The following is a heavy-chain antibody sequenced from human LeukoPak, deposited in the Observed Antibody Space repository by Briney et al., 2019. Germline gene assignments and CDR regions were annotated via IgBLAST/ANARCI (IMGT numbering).Heavy chain of an antibody. V-gene: IGHV4-4*07. D-gene: IGHD2-2*01. CDR2: IYTSEGT. J-gene: IGHJ1*01. CDR1: SGPNSRYY. Sequence: SETLSLTCTVSSGPNSRYYWGWTPQPAGKGLEWIGRIYTSEGTNYHPSLKSRVTMSVDSSKNQLSLKLSSVTAGDTAVYYCARDAGGGRYCSSTSCPPGVYFQHWGQGTLVTVSS. CDR3: ARDAGGGRYCSSTSCPPGVYFQH.